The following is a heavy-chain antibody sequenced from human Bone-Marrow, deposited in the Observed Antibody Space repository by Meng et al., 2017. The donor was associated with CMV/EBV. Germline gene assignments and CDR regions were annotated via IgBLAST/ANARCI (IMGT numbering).Heavy chain of an antibody. CDR1: GFTSSDYY. Sequence: GGSLRLSCAASGFTSSDYYMSWIRQAPGKGLEWVSCISGSGKSIYYADSVKGRFTISRDNAKNSLYLQMNSLRAEDTAVYYCAVREWDSSSWYGYYYGMDVWVQGPTVTVSS. J-gene: IGHJ6*02. CDR2: ISGSGKSI. CDR3: AVREWDSSSWYGYYYGMDV. D-gene: IGHD6-13*01. V-gene: IGHV3-11*04.